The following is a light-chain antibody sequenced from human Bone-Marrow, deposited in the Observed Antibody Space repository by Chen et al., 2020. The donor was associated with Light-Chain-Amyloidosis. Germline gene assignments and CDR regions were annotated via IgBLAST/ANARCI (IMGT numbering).Light chain of an antibody. CDR3: SSYTITNTLV. CDR2: EVT. V-gene: IGLV2-14*01. J-gene: IGLJ1*01. Sequence: QSALTQPASVSGSPGQSITISCTGTSSDVGGDNHVSWYQQHPDKAPKLMIYEVTNRPSWVPDRFSGSKSDNPASLTIPGLQPEDEADYFCSSYTITNTLVFGSGTRVTVL. CDR1: SSDVGGDNH.